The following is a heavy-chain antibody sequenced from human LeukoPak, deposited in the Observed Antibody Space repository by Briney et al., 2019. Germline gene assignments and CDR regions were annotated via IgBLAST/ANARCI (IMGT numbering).Heavy chain of an antibody. CDR2: ISYDGSNK. V-gene: IGHV3-30*03. CDR3: TRDRDYDY. J-gene: IGHJ4*02. Sequence: PGGSLRLSCAASGFTFSSYGMHWVRQAPGKGLEWVAVISYDGSNKYYADSVKGRFSISRDNSKNTLYLQMDSLRSDDTALCYCTRDRDYDYWGQGTLVTVSS. CDR1: GFTFSSYG. D-gene: IGHD4-11*01.